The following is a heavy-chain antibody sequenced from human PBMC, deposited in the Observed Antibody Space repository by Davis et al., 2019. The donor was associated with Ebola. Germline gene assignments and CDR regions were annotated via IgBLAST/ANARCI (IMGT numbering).Heavy chain of an antibody. CDR3: VRGSDAYKTGY. V-gene: IGHV4-59*01. CDR2: ISNGGRT. Sequence: MPGGSLRLSCSVSGGSFGSDYWSWIRQSPGKGLEWIAFISNGGRTSYNPSLRGRVTISIDTSKNQFSLEVRSVTAADTAFYYCVRGSDAYKTGYWGQGTLVTVSS. CDR1: GGSFGSDY. J-gene: IGHJ4*02. D-gene: IGHD5-24*01.